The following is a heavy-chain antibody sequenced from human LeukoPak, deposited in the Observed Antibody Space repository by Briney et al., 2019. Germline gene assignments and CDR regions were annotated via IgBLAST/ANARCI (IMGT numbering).Heavy chain of an antibody. CDR1: GFTFSSYA. Sequence: GGSLRLSCAASGFTFSSYAMSWVRQAPGKGLEWVSAISGSGGSTYYADSVKGRFTISRDNSKNTLYLQMNSLRAEDTAVYYCAMASVSPPPGYYFDYWGQGTLVTVSS. CDR2: ISGSGGST. V-gene: IGHV3-23*01. D-gene: IGHD1-1*01. CDR3: AMASVSPPPGYYFDY. J-gene: IGHJ4*02.